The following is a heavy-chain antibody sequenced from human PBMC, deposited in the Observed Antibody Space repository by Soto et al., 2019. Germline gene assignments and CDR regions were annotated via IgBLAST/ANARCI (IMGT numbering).Heavy chain of an antibody. J-gene: IGHJ4*02. Sequence: SQSLSLTGAMSGHRVSSRRAIWNCIRQSPTKGLEWLGRTYYRSKWYTDYAVSVKSRITINPDISNNQGSLHLNSVTPYDTAVYYCVKLEGNSLLDFWSQGTLDTVSS. V-gene: IGHV6-1*01. CDR3: VKLEGNSLLDF. CDR1: GHRVSSRRAI. CDR2: TYYRSKWYT. D-gene: IGHD6-13*01.